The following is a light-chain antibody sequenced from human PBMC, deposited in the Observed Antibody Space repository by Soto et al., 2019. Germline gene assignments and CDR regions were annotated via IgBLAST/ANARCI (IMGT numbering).Light chain of an antibody. CDR3: SSFTSTNTVL. V-gene: IGLV2-14*01. Sequence: QSVLTQPASVSGSPGQSITISCTGTSRYVGGYNYVSWYQQHPGKAPKLMIYNVSNRPSGVSNRFSGSKSGNTASLTISGLQAEDEGHYYCSSFTSTNTVLFGGGTKVTVL. CDR1: SRYVGGYNY. CDR2: NVS. J-gene: IGLJ2*01.